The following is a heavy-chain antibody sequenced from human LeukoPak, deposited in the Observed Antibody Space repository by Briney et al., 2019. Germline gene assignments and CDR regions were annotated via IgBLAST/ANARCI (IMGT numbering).Heavy chain of an antibody. J-gene: IGHJ6*03. CDR2: INYSGST. CDR3: ARPPRYCSSTSCYAIRDYYYYMDV. Sequence: SETLSLTCAVYGGSFSGYYWSWIRQPPGKGLEWIGEINYSGSTNYNPSLKSRVTMSVDTSKNQFSLKLISVTAADTAVYYCARPPRYCSSTSCYAIRDYYYYMDVWGKGTTVTVSS. V-gene: IGHV4-34*01. D-gene: IGHD2-2*01. CDR1: GGSFSGYY.